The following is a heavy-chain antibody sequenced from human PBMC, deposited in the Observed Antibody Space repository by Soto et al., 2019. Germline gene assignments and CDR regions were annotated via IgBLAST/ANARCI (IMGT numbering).Heavy chain of an antibody. Sequence: GGSLRLSCAASGFTFSSYAMSWVRQAPGKGLEWVSAISGSGGSTYYADSVKGRFTISRDNSKNTLYLRMNSLRAEDTAVYYCAKVGHITTLDYYGMDVWGQGTTVTVSS. CDR1: GFTFSSYA. J-gene: IGHJ6*02. D-gene: IGHD3-9*01. CDR2: ISGSGGST. CDR3: AKVGHITTLDYYGMDV. V-gene: IGHV3-23*01.